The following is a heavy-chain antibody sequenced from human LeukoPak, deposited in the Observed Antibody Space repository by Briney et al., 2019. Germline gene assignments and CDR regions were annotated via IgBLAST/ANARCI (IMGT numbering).Heavy chain of an antibody. CDR3: AKVANYYYGPETYYFFEH. V-gene: IGHV3-30*04. D-gene: IGHD3-10*01. J-gene: IGHJ4*02. CDR1: GFTFSTYA. Sequence: GRSLRLSCAASGFTFSTYAMHWVRQAPGKGLEWVAVISYDGSSKYYADSVKGRFTISRDNAKNSLYLQMNSLRVEDTAVYYCAKVANYYYGPETYYFFEHWGQGTPVTASS. CDR2: ISYDGSSK.